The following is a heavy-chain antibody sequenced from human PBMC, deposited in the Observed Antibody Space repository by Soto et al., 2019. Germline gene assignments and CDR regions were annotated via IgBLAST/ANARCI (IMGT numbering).Heavy chain of an antibody. CDR1: GGSLSGHY. V-gene: IGHV4-34*01. CDR2: INRSGGT. J-gene: IGHJ4*02. D-gene: IGHD1-26*01. Sequence: QVQLQQGGAGLLKPSETLSLTCAVNGGSLSGHYWSWIRQAPGKGLEWIGEINRSGGTNYGPSLKSRVTISLDASKNQFSLKLNSVTAADTAVYYCARAPIIGATFFDYWGEGSLVTVSS. CDR3: ARAPIIGATFFDY.